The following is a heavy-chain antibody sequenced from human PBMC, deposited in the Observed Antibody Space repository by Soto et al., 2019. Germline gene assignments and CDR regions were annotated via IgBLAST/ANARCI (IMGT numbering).Heavy chain of an antibody. CDR2: IYIGGST. D-gene: IGHD2-21*02. CDR3: RGDSEVWDY. CDR1: RFTVSRRY. V-gene: IGHV3-53*01. J-gene: IGHJ4*02. Sequence: PWGSLRLPCAASRFTVSRRYVAWVRQDPRKGLEWVSVIYIGGSTYYADSVKSRFTMSRDNSNNTLYLQLNSCRAEETAVYQWRGDSEVWDYWGKGALDIVSS.